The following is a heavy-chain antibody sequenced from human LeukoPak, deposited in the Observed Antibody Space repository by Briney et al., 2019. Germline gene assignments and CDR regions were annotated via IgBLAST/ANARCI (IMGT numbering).Heavy chain of an antibody. CDR3: TPLRSGYSYD. CDR2: INPNSGGT. J-gene: IGHJ4*02. CDR1: GYTFTGYY. D-gene: IGHD3-3*01. Sequence: ASVKVSCKASGYTFTGYYMHWVRQAPGQGLEWMGWINPNSGGTNYAQKFQGRVTMTRDTSISAAYMELSRLRSDDTAGYYCTPLRSGYSYDWGQGTLVTVSS. V-gene: IGHV1-2*02.